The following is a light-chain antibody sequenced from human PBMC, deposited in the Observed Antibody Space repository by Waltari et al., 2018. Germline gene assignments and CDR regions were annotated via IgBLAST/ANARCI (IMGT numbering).Light chain of an antibody. CDR2: DAS. Sequence: DIQMTQSPSTLSASVGDRVTVTCLAIQHISSWLAWYQQKPAKAPKLLIYDASNLENGVPSRFSGSGSGTEFTLTISSLQPDDSATYYCQQYNSFPYTFGQGTKLEIK. CDR1: QHISSW. V-gene: IGKV1-5*01. CDR3: QQYNSFPYT. J-gene: IGKJ2*01.